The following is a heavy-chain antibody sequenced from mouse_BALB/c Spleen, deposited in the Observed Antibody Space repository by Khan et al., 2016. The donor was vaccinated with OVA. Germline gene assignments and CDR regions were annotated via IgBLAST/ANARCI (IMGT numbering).Heavy chain of an antibody. D-gene: IGHD2-4*01. V-gene: IGHV3-2*02. J-gene: IGHJ3*01. CDR3: ARKDYYDYDPFPY. CDR1: GYSITSEYA. CDR2: INYSGNT. Sequence: EVQLQESGPGLVKPSQSLSLTCTVTGYSITSEYAWNWIRQFPENKLEWMGYINYSGNTRFNPSLKSRTSITRDTSKNQFFLQLSSVTTEDTATYYCARKDYYDYDPFPYWGQGPLVTVSA.